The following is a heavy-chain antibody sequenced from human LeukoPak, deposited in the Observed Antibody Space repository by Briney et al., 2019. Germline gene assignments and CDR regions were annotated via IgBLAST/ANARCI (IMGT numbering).Heavy chain of an antibody. Sequence: SETLSLTCTVSGGSISSYYWSWIRQPPGKGLEWIGYIYYSGSTNYNPSLKSRVTISVDKSKNQFSLSLSSVTGADTAVYHCARTYCSGGDCFFSDIWGQGTMVIVSS. CDR1: GGSISSYY. D-gene: IGHD2-21*02. J-gene: IGHJ3*02. CDR3: ARTYCSGGDCFFSDI. CDR2: IYYSGST. V-gene: IGHV4-59*12.